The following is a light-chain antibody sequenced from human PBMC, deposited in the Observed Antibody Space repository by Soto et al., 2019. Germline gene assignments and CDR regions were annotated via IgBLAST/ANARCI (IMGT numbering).Light chain of an antibody. V-gene: IGLV1-40*01. J-gene: IGLJ1*01. CDR1: SSNIGAGYD. CDR3: QSYDSSLSHV. Sequence: QSVLTQPPSVSGAPGQRVTISCTGSSSNIGAGYDVHWYQHLPGTTPKLLIYGNSNRPSGVPDRFSGSKSGTSASLAITGLQSEDEADYYCQSYDSSLSHVFGTGTKLTVL. CDR2: GNS.